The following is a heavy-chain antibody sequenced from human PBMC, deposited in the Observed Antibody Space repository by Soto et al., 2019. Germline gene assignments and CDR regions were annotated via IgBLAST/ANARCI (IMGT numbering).Heavy chain of an antibody. CDR1: GFTFSSYG. Sequence: GGSLRLSCAASGFTFSSYGMHWVRQAPGKGLEWVAVISYDGSNKYYADSVKGRFTISRDNSKNTLYLQMNSLRAEDTAVYYCAKDEFPDGSGNYYYYYYMDVWGKGTTVTVSS. D-gene: IGHD3-10*01. CDR2: ISYDGSNK. CDR3: AKDEFPDGSGNYYYYYYMDV. V-gene: IGHV3-30*18. J-gene: IGHJ6*03.